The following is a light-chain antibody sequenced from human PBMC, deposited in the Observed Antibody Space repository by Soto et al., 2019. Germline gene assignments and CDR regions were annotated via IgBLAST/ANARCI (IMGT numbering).Light chain of an antibody. Sequence: ETVRAQSTATVSVSPGEGSTLSCMASQGVSSYLAWYQQKPGQAPRLLIYDASNRATGIPARFSGSGSGTDFTLTISSLEPEDFAVYYCQQRSKWPPGPSTFGQGTRLETK. CDR2: DAS. V-gene: IGKV3-11*01. CDR3: QQRSKWPPGPST. CDR1: QGVSSY. J-gene: IGKJ5*01.